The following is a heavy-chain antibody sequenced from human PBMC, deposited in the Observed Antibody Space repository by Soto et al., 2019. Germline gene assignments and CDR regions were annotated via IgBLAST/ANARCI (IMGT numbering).Heavy chain of an antibody. CDR3: ARDRSDSSRADSFDI. D-gene: IGHD6-6*01. CDR2: IYRGDAT. V-gene: IGHV3-53*01. CDR1: GFSVSDDY. Sequence: GGSLRLSCAVSGFSVSDDYMSWVRQAPGKGLEWVSVIYRGDATHYADSVKGRFTISRDNSKNTVYLQMNNLRAEDTAVYYCARDRSDSSRADSFDIWGPGTMVTVSS. J-gene: IGHJ3*02.